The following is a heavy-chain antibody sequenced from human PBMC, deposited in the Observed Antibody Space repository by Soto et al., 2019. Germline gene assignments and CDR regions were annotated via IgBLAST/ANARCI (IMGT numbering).Heavy chain of an antibody. CDR2: IRSKAYGGTT. J-gene: IGHJ6*02. D-gene: IGHD5-18*01. CDR1: GCTVGDYA. V-gene: IGHV3-49*04. CDR3: TRDLPYVQLWYPWDYYYYGMDV. Sequence: PGGSLRICGTASGCTVGDYAMSWVRKAPGKGLEWVGFIRSKAYGGTTEYAASVKGRFTISRDDSKSIAYLQMNSLKTEDTAVYYCTRDLPYVQLWYPWDYYYYGMDVWGQGTTVTVSS.